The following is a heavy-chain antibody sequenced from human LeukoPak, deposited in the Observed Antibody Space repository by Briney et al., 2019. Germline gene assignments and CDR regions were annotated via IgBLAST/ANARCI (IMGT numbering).Heavy chain of an antibody. CDR3: ARGYYYDSSGWSYYYYYMDV. CDR2: IYTSGST. D-gene: IGHD3-22*01. Sequence: RTSETLSLTCTVSGGSISSYYWSWIRQPAGKGLEWIGRIYTSGSTNYNPSLKSRVTMSVDTSKNQFSLKLSSVTAADTAVYYCARGYYYDSSGWSYYYYYMDVWGKGTTVTISS. CDR1: GGSISSYY. J-gene: IGHJ6*03. V-gene: IGHV4-4*07.